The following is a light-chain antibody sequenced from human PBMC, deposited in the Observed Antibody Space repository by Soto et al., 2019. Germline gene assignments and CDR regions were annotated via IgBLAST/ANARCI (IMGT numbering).Light chain of an antibody. CDR2: GAS. V-gene: IGKV3-15*01. J-gene: IGKJ2*01. CDR3: QQYNNWPRT. Sequence: EIVMTQSPATLSVSPGERATLSCRASQSVSSNLAWYQQKPGQAPRLLIYGASIRATGIPARFSGSGSGTEFTLTISRLQSDDFAVYCCQQYNNWPRTFGQGTKLEIK. CDR1: QSVSSN.